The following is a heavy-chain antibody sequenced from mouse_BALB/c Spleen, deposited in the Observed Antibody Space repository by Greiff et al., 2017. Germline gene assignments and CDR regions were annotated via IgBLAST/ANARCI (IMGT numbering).Heavy chain of an antibody. Sequence: VQLVESGPGLVAPSQSLSITCTVSGFSLTSYGVHWVRQPPGKGLEWLGVIWAGGSTNYNSALMSRLSISKDNSKSQVFLKMNSLQTDDTAMYYCARDNYRYGAWFAYWGQGTLVTVSA. J-gene: IGHJ3*01. CDR1: GFSLTSYG. D-gene: IGHD2-14*01. V-gene: IGHV2-9*02. CDR2: IWAGGST. CDR3: ARDNYRYGAWFAY.